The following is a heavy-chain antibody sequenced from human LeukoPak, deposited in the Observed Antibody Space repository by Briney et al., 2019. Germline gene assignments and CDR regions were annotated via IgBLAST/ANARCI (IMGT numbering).Heavy chain of an antibody. D-gene: IGHD3-22*01. J-gene: IGHJ6*03. CDR2: ISSSGSTI. V-gene: IGHV3-48*03. CDR1: GFTFSSYE. CDR3: ARATYYYDSSGYYNYYYYMDV. Sequence: GGSLRLSCAASGFTFSSYEMNWVRQAPGKGLEWVSYISSSGSTIYYVDSVKGRFTISRDNAKNSLYLQMNSLRAEDTAVYYCARATYYYDSSGYYNYYYYMDVWGKGTTVTVSS.